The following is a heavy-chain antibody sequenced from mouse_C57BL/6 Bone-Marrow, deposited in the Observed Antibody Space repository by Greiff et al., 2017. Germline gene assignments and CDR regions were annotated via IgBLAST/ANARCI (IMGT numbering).Heavy chain of an antibody. D-gene: IGHD2-4*01. CDR1: EYEFPSHD. CDR3: ARHEDDYDGGTWFAY. V-gene: IGHV5-2*01. J-gene: IGHJ3*01. CDR2: INSDGGST. Sequence: EVMLVESGGGLVQPGESLKLSCESNEYEFPSHDMSWVRKTPEKRLELVAAINSDGGSTYYPATMERRFIISRDNTKKTLYLQMSSLRSEDPALYYCARHEDDYDGGTWFAYWGQGTLVTVSA.